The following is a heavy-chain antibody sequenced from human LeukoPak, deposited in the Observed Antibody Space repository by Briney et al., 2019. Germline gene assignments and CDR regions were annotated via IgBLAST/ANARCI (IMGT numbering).Heavy chain of an antibody. V-gene: IGHV4-39*01. D-gene: IGHD1-26*01. Sequence: SETLSLTCTVSGGSISSSNYYWGWIRQPPGKGLEWIGSIYYTGSTYYNPSLKSRVTISVDTSKNQFSLKLTYVTAADTAVFYCARHMFTFSGSHYYFNDWGQGTLVTVSS. CDR3: ARHMFTFSGSHYYFND. J-gene: IGHJ4*02. CDR2: IYYTGST. CDR1: GGSISSSNYY.